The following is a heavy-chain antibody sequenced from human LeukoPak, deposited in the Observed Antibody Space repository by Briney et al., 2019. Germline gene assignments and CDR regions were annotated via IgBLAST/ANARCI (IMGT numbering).Heavy chain of an antibody. CDR1: GFTFSSYE. D-gene: IGHD3-10*01. Sequence: GGSLRLSCAASGFTFSSYEMNWARQPPGRGLEWVSYISSSGTTTFYADSVKGRFTISRDNAKNTLYLQMNSLRAEDTAVYYCARAITMVRGVIFHYYYMDVWGKGTTVTISS. CDR2: ISSSGTTT. V-gene: IGHV3-48*03. CDR3: ARAITMVRGVIFHYYYMDV. J-gene: IGHJ6*03.